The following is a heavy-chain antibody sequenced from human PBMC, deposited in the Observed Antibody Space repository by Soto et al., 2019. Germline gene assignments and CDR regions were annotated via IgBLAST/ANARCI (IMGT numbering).Heavy chain of an antibody. Sequence: GGSLRLSCAASGFTFSSYSMNWVRQAPGKGLEWVSYISSSSTIYYADSVKGRFTISRDNAKNSLYLQMNSLRAEDTAVYYCARDQLGYCSGGSCYEKNWFDPWGQGTLVTVSS. V-gene: IGHV3-48*01. D-gene: IGHD2-15*01. CDR3: ARDQLGYCSGGSCYEKNWFDP. CDR2: ISSSSTI. J-gene: IGHJ5*02. CDR1: GFTFSSYS.